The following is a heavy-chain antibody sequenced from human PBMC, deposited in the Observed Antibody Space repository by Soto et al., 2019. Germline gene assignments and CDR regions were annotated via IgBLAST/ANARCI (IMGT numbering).Heavy chain of an antibody. J-gene: IGHJ5*02. Sequence: QLQLQESGSGLVRPSETLSLTCAVSGDSISGGGYSWNWIRQPPGKGLEWIGYSYHSGSTYYNPSLHTRVTISVDRSRNQVSLKLSSVTATDTAGYHCARGRFLVPAAIYVSWFDPWGQGTLVTSS. CDR2: SYHSGST. CDR1: GDSISGGGYS. V-gene: IGHV4-30-2*01. CDR3: ARGRFLVPAAIYVSWFDP. D-gene: IGHD2-2*02.